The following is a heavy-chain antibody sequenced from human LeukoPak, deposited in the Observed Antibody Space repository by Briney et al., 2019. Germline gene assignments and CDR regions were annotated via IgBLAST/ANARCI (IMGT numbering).Heavy chain of an antibody. V-gene: IGHV3-53*04. CDR1: GFTVSSNY. D-gene: IGHD5-12*01. J-gene: IGHJ6*02. Sequence: GGSLRLSCAASGFTVSSNYMSWVRQAPGKGLEWGSVIYIGGSTYYADSVKGRFTIPRHNSKNTLYLQMNSLRAEDTAVYYCARRSYSGYDSLSGMDVWGQGTTVTVSS. CDR2: IYIGGST. CDR3: ARRSYSGYDSLSGMDV.